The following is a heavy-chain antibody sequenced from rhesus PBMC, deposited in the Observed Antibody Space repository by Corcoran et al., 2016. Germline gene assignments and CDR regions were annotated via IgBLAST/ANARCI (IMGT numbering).Heavy chain of an antibody. CDR3: ARYSSWSSGGLDS. CDR1: GGSLSADYF. D-gene: IGHD6-13*01. CDR2: IYGSGGGI. V-gene: IGHV4-106*01. Sequence: QVQLQESGPGLVKPSETLSLTCDVSGGSLSADYFWSWIRQPPGKGLEWIGYIYGSGGGINYNPSLKNRVTISIDTAKNQFSLKVTSVTVADTAVYYCARYSSWSSGGLDSWGQGVVVTVSS. J-gene: IGHJ6*01.